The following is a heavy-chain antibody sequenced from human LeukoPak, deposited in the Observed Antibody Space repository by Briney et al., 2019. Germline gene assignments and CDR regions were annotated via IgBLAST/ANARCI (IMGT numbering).Heavy chain of an antibody. CDR3: AKPSRYYYDSSDFDY. CDR1: GFTFSSYG. D-gene: IGHD3-22*01. CDR2: IRYDGSNK. Sequence: GGSLRLSCAASGFTFSSYGMHWVRQAPGKGLEWVPFIRYDGSNKYYADSVKGRFTISRDNSKNTLYLQMNSLRAEDTAVYYCAKPSRYYYDSSDFDYWGQGTLVTVSS. J-gene: IGHJ4*02. V-gene: IGHV3-30*02.